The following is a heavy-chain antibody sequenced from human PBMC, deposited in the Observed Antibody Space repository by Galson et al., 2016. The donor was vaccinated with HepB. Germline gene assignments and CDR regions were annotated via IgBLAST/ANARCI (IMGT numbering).Heavy chain of an antibody. D-gene: IGHD1-26*01. V-gene: IGHV3-53*04. Sequence: SLRLSCAASGLSVSSNYMSWVRQAPGMGLEWVSIIYSGGSTNSADSVKGRFITSRHNSKNTLYLHMNSLRPEDTAVYFWARGRGSSGTYFDHWGQGTLVTVSS. CDR3: ARGRGSSGTYFDH. J-gene: IGHJ4*02. CDR2: IYSGGST. CDR1: GLSVSSNY.